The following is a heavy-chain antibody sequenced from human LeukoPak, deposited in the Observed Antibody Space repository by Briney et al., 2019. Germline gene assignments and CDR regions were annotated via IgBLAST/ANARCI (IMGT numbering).Heavy chain of an antibody. CDR1: GFIFDDYA. CDR3: AELGITMIGGV. J-gene: IGHJ6*04. Sequence: GRSLRLSCAASGFIFDDYAMHWVRQAPGKGLEWVSSISWNSGSIGYADSVKGRFTISRDNAKNSLYLQMNSLRAEDTAVYYCAELGITMIGGVWGKGTTVTISS. V-gene: IGHV3-9*01. CDR2: ISWNSGSI. D-gene: IGHD3-10*02.